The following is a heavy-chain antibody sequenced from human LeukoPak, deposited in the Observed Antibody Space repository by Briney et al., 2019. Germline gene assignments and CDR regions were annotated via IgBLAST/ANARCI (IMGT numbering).Heavy chain of an antibody. Sequence: SETLSLTCTASGGSITSYYWSWIRQPPGKGLEWIGSMYHSGSTNYNPSLKSRVTISVDTSKTQLSLKLTSVTAADTAVYYCARQDSSGWYWGQGTLVTVSS. J-gene: IGHJ4*02. CDR1: GGSITSYY. D-gene: IGHD6-19*01. V-gene: IGHV4-59*01. CDR3: ARQDSSGWY. CDR2: MYHSGST.